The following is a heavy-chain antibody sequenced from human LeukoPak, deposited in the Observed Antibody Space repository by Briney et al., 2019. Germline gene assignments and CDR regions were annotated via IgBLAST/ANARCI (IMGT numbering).Heavy chain of an antibody. Sequence: SQTLSLTCTVSGGSISSGSYYWSWIRQPAGKGLEWIGRIYTSGSTNYNPSLKSRVTISVDTSKNQFSLKLSSVTAADTAVYYCARAVGDYGLDYWGQGTLVTVSS. CDR2: IYTSGST. J-gene: IGHJ4*02. CDR1: GGSISSGSYY. V-gene: IGHV4-61*02. CDR3: ARAVGDYGLDY. D-gene: IGHD4-17*01.